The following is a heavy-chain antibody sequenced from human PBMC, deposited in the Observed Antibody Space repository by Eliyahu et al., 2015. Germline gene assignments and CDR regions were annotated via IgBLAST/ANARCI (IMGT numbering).Heavy chain of an antibody. V-gene: IGHV1-3*01. CDR3: ARETPPITPLDV. D-gene: IGHD3-16*01. CDR1: GYTFTSXA. Sequence: QVQLVQSGAEVKKPGASVKVSCXASGYTFTSXAMHWVRQAPGQRLXWMGWINAGNGNTKYSQKFQGRVTITRDTSASTAYMELSSLRSEDTAVYYCARETPPITPLDVWGKGTTVTVSS. CDR2: INAGNGNT. J-gene: IGHJ6*04.